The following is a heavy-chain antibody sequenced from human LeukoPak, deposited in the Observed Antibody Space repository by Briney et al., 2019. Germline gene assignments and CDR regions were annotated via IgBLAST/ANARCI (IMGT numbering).Heavy chain of an antibody. CDR3: ARVSSSGWYGALFDY. CDR2: IYYSGST. Sequence: SETLSLTCTVSGGSISSSRYYWGWIRQPPGKGLEWIGSIYYSGSTYYNPSLKSRVTISVDTSKNQFSLKLSSVTAADTAVYYCARVSSSGWYGALFDYWGQGTLVTVSS. D-gene: IGHD6-19*01. CDR1: GGSISSSRYY. J-gene: IGHJ4*02. V-gene: IGHV4-39*01.